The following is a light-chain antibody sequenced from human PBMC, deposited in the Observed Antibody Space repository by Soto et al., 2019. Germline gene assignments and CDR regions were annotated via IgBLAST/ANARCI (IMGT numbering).Light chain of an antibody. V-gene: IGKV3-11*01. J-gene: IGKJ4*01. Sequence: EIVLTQSPATLSLSPGNRATLSCRASESVSSYLAWYQQKPGQAPRLLIYDASNRATGIPARFSGSGSGTDFPLTITSLEPEDFAFYYCQQRSNWPSTFGGGTKVDIK. CDR2: DAS. CDR1: ESVSSY. CDR3: QQRSNWPST.